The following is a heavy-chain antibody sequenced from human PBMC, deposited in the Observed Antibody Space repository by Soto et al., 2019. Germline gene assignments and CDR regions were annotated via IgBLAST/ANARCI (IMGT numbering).Heavy chain of an antibody. Sequence: QLQLQESGSGLVKPSQTLSLTCAVSGGSISSGGYSWSWIRQPPGKGLEWIGYIYHSGSTCYNPSLKSRVTISVDRSKNQFSLKLSSVTAADTAVYYCARRPGSGYGHYFDYWGQGTLVTVSS. V-gene: IGHV4-30-2*01. CDR3: ARRPGSGYGHYFDY. CDR2: IYHSGST. D-gene: IGHD5-12*01. J-gene: IGHJ4*02. CDR1: GGSISSGGYS.